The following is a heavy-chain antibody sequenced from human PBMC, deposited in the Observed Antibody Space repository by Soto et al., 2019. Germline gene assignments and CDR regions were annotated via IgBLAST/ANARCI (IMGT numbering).Heavy chain of an antibody. CDR3: GGSSRSYYYYGMDV. J-gene: IGHJ6*02. CDR1: GYTFTSYG. CDR2: ISAYNGNT. D-gene: IGHD2-2*01. V-gene: IGHV1-18*01. Sequence: ASVKVSCKASGYTFTSYGISWVRQAPGQGLEWMGWISAYNGNTNYAQKLQGRVTMTTDTSTSTAYMELRSLRSDDTAVYYCGGSSRSYYYYGMDVWGQGTTVTVSS.